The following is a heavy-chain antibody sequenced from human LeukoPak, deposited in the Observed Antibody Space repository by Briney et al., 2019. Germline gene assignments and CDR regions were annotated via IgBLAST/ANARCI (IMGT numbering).Heavy chain of an antibody. Sequence: ASVKVSCKASGYTFTGYYMHWVRQAPGQGLEWMGRINPNSGGTNYAQKFQGRVTTTRDTSISTAYMELSRLRSDDTAVYYCARVYSSSWYYFDYWGQGTLVTVSS. V-gene: IGHV1-2*06. CDR3: ARVYSSSWYYFDY. J-gene: IGHJ4*02. D-gene: IGHD6-13*01. CDR2: INPNSGGT. CDR1: GYTFTGYY.